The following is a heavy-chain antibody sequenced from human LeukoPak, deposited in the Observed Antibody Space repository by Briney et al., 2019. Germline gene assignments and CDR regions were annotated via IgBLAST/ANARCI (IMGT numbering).Heavy chain of an antibody. Sequence: SETLSLTCAVYGGSFSGYYWSWIRQPPGKGLEWIGEINHSGSTNYNPSLKSRVTISVDTSKNQFSLKLSSVTAADTAVYYCARDRIEAAETPYHFDYWGQGTLVTVSS. J-gene: IGHJ4*02. CDR2: INHSGST. D-gene: IGHD6-13*01. V-gene: IGHV4-34*01. CDR1: GGSFSGYY. CDR3: ARDRIEAAETPYHFDY.